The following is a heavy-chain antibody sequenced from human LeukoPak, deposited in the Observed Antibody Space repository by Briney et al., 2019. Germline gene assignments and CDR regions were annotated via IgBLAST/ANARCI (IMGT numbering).Heavy chain of an antibody. CDR1: DGSISRSTYY. CDR2: IYYAGST. J-gene: IGHJ4*02. D-gene: IGHD5-12*01. V-gene: IGHV4-39*07. Sequence: PSETLSLTCTVSDGSISRSTYYWGWIRQPPGKGLEWIGSIYYAGSTYYNPSLKSRVTISVDTSKNQFSLKLSSVTAADTAVYYCARDGYSGNDGLWGQGSLVTVSS. CDR3: ARDGYSGNDGL.